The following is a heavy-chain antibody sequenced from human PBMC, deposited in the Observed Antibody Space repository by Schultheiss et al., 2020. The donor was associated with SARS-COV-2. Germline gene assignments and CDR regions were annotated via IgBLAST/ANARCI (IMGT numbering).Heavy chain of an antibody. J-gene: IGHJ1*01. D-gene: IGHD2-2*01. CDR2: IYYSGST. CDR3: ARVPDCSSTSCLAEYFQH. Sequence: SQTLSLTCTVSGGSISSYYWSWIRQPPGKGLEWIGYIYYSGSTNYNPSLKSRVTISVDTSKNQFSLKLSSVTAADTAVYYCARVPDCSSTSCLAEYFQHWGQGTLVTVSS. V-gene: IGHV4-59*12. CDR1: GGSISSYY.